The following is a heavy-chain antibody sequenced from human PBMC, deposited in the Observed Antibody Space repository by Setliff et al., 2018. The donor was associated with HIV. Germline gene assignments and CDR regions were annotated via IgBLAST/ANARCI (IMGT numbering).Heavy chain of an antibody. V-gene: IGHV3-48*01. J-gene: IGHJ6*02. CDR3: ARDCRVGWVFTYGMDV. Sequence: GGSLRLSCAASGFTFSSYSMNWVRQAPGKGLEWVSYISSSSSTIYYADSVKGRFTISRDNSKNTLFLQMNSLRPEDTAVYYCARDCRVGWVFTYGMDVWGQGTLVTVSS. D-gene: IGHD6-13*01. CDR1: GFTFSSYS. CDR2: ISSSSSTI.